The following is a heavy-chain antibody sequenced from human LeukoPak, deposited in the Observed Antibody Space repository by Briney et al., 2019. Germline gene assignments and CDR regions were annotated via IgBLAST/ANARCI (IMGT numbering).Heavy chain of an antibody. J-gene: IGHJ4*02. D-gene: IGHD2-21*02. CDR2: ISYDGSNK. V-gene: IGHV3-30*04. CDR3: ARYARARYIVVVTAMLDY. CDR1: GFTFSSYA. Sequence: GGSLRLSCAASGFTFSSYAMHWVRQAPGKGLEWVAVISYDGSNKYYADSVKGRFTISRDNAKNSLYLQMNSLRAEDTAVYYCARYARARYIVVVTAMLDYWGQGTLVTVSS.